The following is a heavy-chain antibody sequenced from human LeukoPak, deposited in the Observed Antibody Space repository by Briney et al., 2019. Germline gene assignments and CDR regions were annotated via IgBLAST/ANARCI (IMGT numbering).Heavy chain of an antibody. CDR2: ISSNGGST. V-gene: IGHV3-64*01. D-gene: IGHD1-26*01. CDR3: AGSHTEYNWFDP. Sequence: PGGSLRLSCAASGFTFSSYAMHWVRQAPGKGLEYVSAISSNGGSTYYANSVKGRFTISRDNSKNTLYLQMGSLRAEDMAVYYCAGSHTEYNWFDPWGQGTLVTVSS. CDR1: GFTFSSYA. J-gene: IGHJ5*02.